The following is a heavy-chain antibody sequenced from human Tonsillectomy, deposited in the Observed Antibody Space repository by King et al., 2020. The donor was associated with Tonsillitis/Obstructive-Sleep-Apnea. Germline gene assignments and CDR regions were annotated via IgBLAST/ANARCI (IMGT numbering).Heavy chain of an antibody. D-gene: IGHD1-1*01. Sequence: VQLVESGGGVVQPGMSLRLSCVVSGFDFGSFAMFWVRQAPGKGLQWVAITSYDETNRYYADTVRGRFTISRDNSMNTLYLHMTSLKPDDTAMYYCARFMYDDGAHGFDSWGQGTLVTVSS. CDR2: TSYDETNR. CDR3: ARFMYDDGAHGFDS. V-gene: IGHV3-30*01. J-gene: IGHJ5*01. CDR1: GFDFGSFA.